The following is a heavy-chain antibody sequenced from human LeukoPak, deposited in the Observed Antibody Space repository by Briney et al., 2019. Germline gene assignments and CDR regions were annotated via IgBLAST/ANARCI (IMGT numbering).Heavy chain of an antibody. J-gene: IGHJ4*02. V-gene: IGHV1-2*02. Sequence: GASVKVSCKASGYTFTGYYMHWVRQAPGQGLEWMGWINPNSGGTNYAQKFQGRVTMTRDTSISTAYMELSRLRSDDTAVYYCARTAPVTPYYFDYWGQGTLVTVPS. CDR2: INPNSGGT. CDR1: GYTFTGYY. D-gene: IGHD4-17*01. CDR3: ARTAPVTPYYFDY.